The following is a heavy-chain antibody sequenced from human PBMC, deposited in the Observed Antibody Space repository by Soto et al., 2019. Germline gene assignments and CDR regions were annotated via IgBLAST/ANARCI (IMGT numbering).Heavy chain of an antibody. CDR2: IVVGSGHT. J-gene: IGHJ4*02. CDR3: AADSRYCSGGNCEDY. V-gene: IGHV1-58*02. Sequence: QMQLVQSGPEVKKPGTSVKVSCKASGFTFTSSAMQWVRQARGLRLEWIGWIVVGSGHTNYAQKFQERVTITRDMSTSTAYMELSSLRSEDTAVYYCAADSRYCSGGNCEDYWGQGTLVTVSS. D-gene: IGHD2-15*01. CDR1: GFTFTSSA.